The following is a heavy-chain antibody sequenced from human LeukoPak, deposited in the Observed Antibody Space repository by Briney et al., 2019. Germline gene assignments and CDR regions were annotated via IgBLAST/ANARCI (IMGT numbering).Heavy chain of an antibody. CDR1: GGSISRYY. J-gene: IGHJ4*02. CDR2: IYYSGST. Sequence: SETLSLTCTVSGGSISRYYWNGIRQPPGKGLEWIGYIYYSGSTNYNPSLKSRVTISVDTSKSQFSLKLSSVTAADTAVYYCARNTKTSTNVDYWGQGTLVTVSS. D-gene: IGHD2-8*01. V-gene: IGHV4-59*08. CDR3: ARNTKTSTNVDY.